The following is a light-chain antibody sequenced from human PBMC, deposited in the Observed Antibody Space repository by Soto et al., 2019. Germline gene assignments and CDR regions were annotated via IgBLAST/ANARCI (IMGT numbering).Light chain of an antibody. V-gene: IGKV3-20*01. CDR2: GAS. Sequence: EIVLTQSPGTLSLSPGERATLSCRASQSVSSSYLAWYQQKPGQAPRLLIYGASSRATGIPDRFSGSGSGTDFTLPISRLEPEDFAVYYCHQYGSSQYTLGQGTKLEIK. CDR1: QSVSSSY. CDR3: HQYGSSQYT. J-gene: IGKJ2*01.